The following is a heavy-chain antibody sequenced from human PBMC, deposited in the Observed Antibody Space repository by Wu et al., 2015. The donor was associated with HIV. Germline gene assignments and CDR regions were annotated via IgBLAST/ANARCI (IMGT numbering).Heavy chain of an antibody. V-gene: IGHV1-2*02. Sequence: QVQLVQSGAEVKKPGASVNVSCKASGYTFTGYFLHWVRQAPGQGPEWMGWVNPNSGDANYGQKYQGRVTMTRDTSTSTVYMDLRGLRSEDTAVYYCARSGGMGDPEYWGQGTLVTVSS. CDR1: GYTFTGYF. CDR3: ARSGGMGDPEY. J-gene: IGHJ4*02. D-gene: IGHD3-16*01. CDR2: VNPNSGDA.